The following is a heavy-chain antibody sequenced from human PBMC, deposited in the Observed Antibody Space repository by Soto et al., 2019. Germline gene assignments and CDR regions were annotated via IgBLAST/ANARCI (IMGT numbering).Heavy chain of an antibody. CDR3: ARGVIH. V-gene: IGHV4-31*03. J-gene: IGHJ4*02. CDR1: GGSISSGGYY. D-gene: IGHD3-16*02. Sequence: QVQLQESGPGLVKPSQTLSLTCTVPGGSISSGGYYWSWIRQHPGKGLEWIEYIYYSGSTSYNPSTKTRFTISEDTSKSQFALKVSSVTAADTAVYYCARGVIHWGQGTLVTVSS. CDR2: IYYSGST.